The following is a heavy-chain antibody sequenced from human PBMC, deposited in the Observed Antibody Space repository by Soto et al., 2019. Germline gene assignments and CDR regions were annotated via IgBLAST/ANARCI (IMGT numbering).Heavy chain of an antibody. V-gene: IGHV1-46*01. CDR3: ARGHCSSPTCPLYYYYGMDV. CDR1: GYTFTSYY. Sequence: ASVKVSCKASGYTFTSYYIHWVRQAPGQGLEWMAIINPNSGFTSLAQKFQGRVTMTRDTSTSTVYMALSSLRSEDTAVYFCARGHCSSPTCPLYYYYGMDVWGQGPTVTVSS. CDR2: INPNSGFT. J-gene: IGHJ6*02. D-gene: IGHD2-2*01.